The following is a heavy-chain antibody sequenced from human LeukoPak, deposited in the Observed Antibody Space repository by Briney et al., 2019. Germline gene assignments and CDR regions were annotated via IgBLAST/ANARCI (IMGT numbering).Heavy chain of an antibody. Sequence: GGSLRLSCAASGFTFSSYAMNWVRQAPGKGLEWVALIWFDGSNEYYADSVKGRFTISRDNSKNTLFLQMNSLRADDTAVYYCARDLSYKPQYFEYWGQGTLVTVSS. CDR2: IWFDGSNE. V-gene: IGHV3-33*01. D-gene: IGHD3-10*01. CDR1: GFTFSSYA. CDR3: ARDLSYKPQYFEY. J-gene: IGHJ4*02.